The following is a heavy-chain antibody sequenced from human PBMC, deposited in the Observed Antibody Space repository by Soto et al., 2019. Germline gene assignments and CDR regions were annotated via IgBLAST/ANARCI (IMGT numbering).Heavy chain of an antibody. Sequence: PSETLSLTCTVSGGSISSYYWSWIRQPPGKGLEWIGYIYHSGSTYYNPSLKGRVTISVDRSKNQFSLKLSSVTAADTAMYYCARVPGPWGQGTLVTVSS. CDR1: GGSISSYY. CDR2: IYHSGST. V-gene: IGHV4-59*12. CDR3: ARVPGP. J-gene: IGHJ5*02.